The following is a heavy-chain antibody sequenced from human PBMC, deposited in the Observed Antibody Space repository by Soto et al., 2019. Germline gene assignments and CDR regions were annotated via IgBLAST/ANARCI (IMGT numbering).Heavy chain of an antibody. CDR2: INHSGST. CDR3: VIRLRGGYSARHFDY. Sequence: QVQLQQWGAGLLKPSETLSLTCAVYGGSFSGYYWSWIRQPPGKGLEWIGEINHSGSTNYNPSLKSRVSISVEPSKTLFASKLSLATAADRAVYSFVIRLRGGYSARHFDYWGQGTLVTVSS. D-gene: IGHD2-15*01. J-gene: IGHJ4*02. V-gene: IGHV4-34*01. CDR1: GGSFSGYY.